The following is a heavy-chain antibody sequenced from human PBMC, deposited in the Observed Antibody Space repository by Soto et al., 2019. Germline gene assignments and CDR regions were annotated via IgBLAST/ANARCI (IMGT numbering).Heavy chain of an antibody. Sequence: QLQLQESGPGLVKPSETLSLTCTVSGGSISSSSYYWGWIRQPPGKGLEWIGSIYYSGSTYYNPSLKSRVTISVDTSKNQFALKLSSVTAADTAVYYCASLRAPPGGYFDYWGQGTLVTVSS. V-gene: IGHV4-39*01. CDR1: GGSISSSSYY. CDR3: ASLRAPPGGYFDY. D-gene: IGHD6-13*01. CDR2: IYYSGST. J-gene: IGHJ4*02.